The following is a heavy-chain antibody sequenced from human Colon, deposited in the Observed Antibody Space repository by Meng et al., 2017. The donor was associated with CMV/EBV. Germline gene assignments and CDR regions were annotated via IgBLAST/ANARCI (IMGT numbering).Heavy chain of an antibody. CDR1: GFTFSSYG. J-gene: IGHJ6*02. CDR3: AKVDQLLYKEPHYYGMDV. D-gene: IGHD2-2*02. V-gene: IGHV3-30*02. Sequence: GSLKISCAASGFTFSSYGMHWVRQAPGKGLEWVAFIRYDGSNKYYADSVKGRFTISRDNSKNTLYLQMNSLRAEDTAVYYCAKVDQLLYKEPHYYGMDVWGQGTTVTVSS. CDR2: IRYDGSNK.